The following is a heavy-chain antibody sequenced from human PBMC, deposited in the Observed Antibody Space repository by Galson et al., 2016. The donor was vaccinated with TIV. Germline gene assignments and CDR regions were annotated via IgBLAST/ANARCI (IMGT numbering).Heavy chain of an antibody. V-gene: IGHV3-7*03. CDR3: ARGRSGYFDY. Sequence: SLRLSCAASGFTFSSFWMSWVRQAPGKGLEWVTNIQQDGSERYYVDSVKGRFIISRDNAKNSVYLQMNSLRVEDTAVYYCARGRSGYFDYWGLGTLVTVSS. CDR2: IQQDGSER. D-gene: IGHD3-3*01. CDR1: GFTFSSFW. J-gene: IGHJ4*02.